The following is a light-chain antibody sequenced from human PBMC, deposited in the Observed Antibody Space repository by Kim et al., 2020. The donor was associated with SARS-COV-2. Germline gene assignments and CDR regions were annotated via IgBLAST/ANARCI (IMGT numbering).Light chain of an antibody. Sequence: ALGQTVRITCQGDSLRSYYASWYQQKPGQAPVLVIYGKSTRPSGIPDRFSGSSSGNTASLTITGAQAEDEADYYCNSRDSSGNPWVFGGGTQLTVL. CDR2: GKS. CDR3: NSRDSSGNPWV. CDR1: SLRSYY. V-gene: IGLV3-19*01. J-gene: IGLJ3*02.